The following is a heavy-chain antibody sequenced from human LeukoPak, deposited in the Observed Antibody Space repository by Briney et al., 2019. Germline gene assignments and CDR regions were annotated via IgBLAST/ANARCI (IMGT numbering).Heavy chain of an antibody. J-gene: IGHJ4*02. CDR2: IYYSGST. Sequence: SETLSLTCTVFGGSISSYYWSWIRQPPGKGLEWIGYIYYSGSTNYNPSLESRVTISVDTSKNQFSLKLSSVTAADTAVYYCARVRSSIAAPFDYWGQGTLVTVSS. D-gene: IGHD6-6*01. CDR3: ARVRSSIAAPFDY. CDR1: GGSISSYY. V-gene: IGHV4-59*01.